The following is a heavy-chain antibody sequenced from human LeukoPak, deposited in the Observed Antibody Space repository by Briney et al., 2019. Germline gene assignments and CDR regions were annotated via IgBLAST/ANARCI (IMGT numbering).Heavy chain of an antibody. J-gene: IGHJ6*03. D-gene: IGHD2-2*01. V-gene: IGHV1-8*01. CDR1: GYTFTSYD. CDR3: ARRVVPPYYYYYMDV. CDR2: MNPNSGDT. Sequence: ASVKVSCKASGYTFTSYDINWVRQATGQGLEWMGWMNPNSGDTGYAQKFQGRVTMTRNTSISTAYMELSSLRSEDTAVYYCARRVVPPYYYYYMDVWGKGTTVTISS.